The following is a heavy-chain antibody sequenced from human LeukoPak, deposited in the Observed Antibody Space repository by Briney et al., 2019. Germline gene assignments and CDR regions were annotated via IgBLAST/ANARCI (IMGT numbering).Heavy chain of an antibody. J-gene: IGHJ3*02. V-gene: IGHV1-2*04. Sequence: ASLKVSCKASGYTFTGYYMHWVRQAPGQGLEWMAWINPNSGGTNYAQKFQGWVTMTRDTSISTAYMELSRLRSDDTAVYYCASSRSGYDSDYAFDIWGQGTMVTVSS. D-gene: IGHD5-12*01. CDR2: INPNSGGT. CDR1: GYTFTGYY. CDR3: ASSRSGYDSDYAFDI.